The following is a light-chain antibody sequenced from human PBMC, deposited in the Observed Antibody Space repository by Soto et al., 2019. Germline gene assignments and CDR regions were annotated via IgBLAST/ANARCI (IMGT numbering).Light chain of an antibody. CDR1: SSDVGSYDV. CDR3: CSYAGRSPVV. V-gene: IGLV2-23*01. J-gene: IGLJ3*02. Sequence: QSALTQPASVSGSPGQSITISCTGASSDVGSYDVVSWYQQHPGKAPKLIIYEATKRPSGVSNRFSGSKSGNTASLTISGLLPEDEADYYCCSYAGRSPVVFGGGTKLTVL. CDR2: EAT.